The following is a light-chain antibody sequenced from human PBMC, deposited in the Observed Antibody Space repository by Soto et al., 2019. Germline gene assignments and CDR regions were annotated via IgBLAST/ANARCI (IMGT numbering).Light chain of an antibody. J-gene: IGLJ1*01. Sequence: QSVLTQPASVSGSPGQSITIPCTGTSSDVGSYNLVSWYQQHPGKAPKLMIYEGSKRPSGVSNRFSGSKSGNTASLTISGLQAEDEADYYCCSYAGSPYVFGTGTKVTVL. CDR3: CSYAGSPYV. CDR1: SSDVGSYNL. CDR2: EGS. V-gene: IGLV2-23*01.